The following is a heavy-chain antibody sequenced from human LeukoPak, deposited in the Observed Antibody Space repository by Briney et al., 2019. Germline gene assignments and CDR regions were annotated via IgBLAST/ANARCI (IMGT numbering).Heavy chain of an antibody. CDR3: AKDRAKGANPPYFDY. Sequence: GGSLRPSCAASGFTFSSYAMRWVRQAPGKGLEWVSAISCSGGSTYYADSVKGRFTISRDNSKNTLYLQMNSLRAEDTAVYYCAKDRAKGANPPYFDYWGQGTLVTVSS. J-gene: IGHJ4*02. CDR2: ISCSGGST. D-gene: IGHD1-26*01. CDR1: GFTFSSYA. V-gene: IGHV3-23*01.